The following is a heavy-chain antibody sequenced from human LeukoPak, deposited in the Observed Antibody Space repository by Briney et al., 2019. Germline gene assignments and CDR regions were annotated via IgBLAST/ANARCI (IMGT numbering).Heavy chain of an antibody. CDR3: ARCTTGKTFGSLREIKKSREIDF. CDR2: ISSSSSYI. J-gene: IGHJ4*02. Sequence: NSGGSLRLSCAASGFTFSSYSMNWVRQAPGKGLEWVSSISSSSSYINYADSVRGRFTISRDNAKNSLFLQMDSLRGEDTAVYYCARCTTGKTFGSLREIKKSREIDFWGQGTLVTVSS. CDR1: GFTFSSYS. V-gene: IGHV3-21*01. D-gene: IGHD1-1*01.